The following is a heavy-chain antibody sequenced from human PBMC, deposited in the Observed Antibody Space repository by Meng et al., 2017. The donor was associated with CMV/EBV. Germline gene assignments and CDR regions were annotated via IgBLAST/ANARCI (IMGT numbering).Heavy chain of an antibody. V-gene: IGHV1-58*01. Sequence: SVKVSCKASGFTFTSSAVQWVRQARGQRLEWIGWIVVGSGNTNYAQKFQERVTITRDMSTSTAYMELSSLRSDDTAVYYCARVGETIFGVVTHLDHWGQGTLVTVSS. CDR3: ARVGETIFGVVTHLDH. J-gene: IGHJ4*02. CDR1: GFTFTSSA. CDR2: IVVGSGNT. D-gene: IGHD3-3*01.